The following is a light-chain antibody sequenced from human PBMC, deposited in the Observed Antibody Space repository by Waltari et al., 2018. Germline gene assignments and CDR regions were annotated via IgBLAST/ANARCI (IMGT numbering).Light chain of an antibody. V-gene: IGKV6-21*01. CDR2: YAS. CDR1: HSIGGR. Sequence: EIVLTQSPEFQSVTLKEKVTITCRASHSIGGRLHWYQQKPDQSPKILIMYASHSVSGVPSRFSGSGSGTDFTLTIDGLEAEDAATYYCHHSDSLPYSFGQETKLEIK. J-gene: IGKJ2*03. CDR3: HHSDSLPYS.